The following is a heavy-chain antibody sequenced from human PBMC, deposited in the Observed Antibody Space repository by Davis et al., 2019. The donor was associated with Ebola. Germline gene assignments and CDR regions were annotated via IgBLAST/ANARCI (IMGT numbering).Heavy chain of an antibody. CDR3: ATHSSGIDY. CDR1: GFTLSSYE. CDR2: ITTGSDTK. D-gene: IGHD1-26*01. J-gene: IGHJ4*02. V-gene: IGHV3-48*03. Sequence: GESLKISCAASGFTLSSYEMNWVRQAPGKGLEWVSYITTGSDTKYYAHSVKGRFTISRDNAKNSLYLHMRSLRADDSAVYYCATHSSGIDYWGQGALVTVSS.